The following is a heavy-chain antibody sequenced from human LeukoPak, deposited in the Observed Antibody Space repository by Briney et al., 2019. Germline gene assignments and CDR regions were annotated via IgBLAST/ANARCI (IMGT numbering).Heavy chain of an antibody. CDR1: GFTFSSYA. V-gene: IGHV3-23*01. CDR3: AKDLLVVPAAMTYYYYYGMDV. J-gene: IGHJ6*02. Sequence: NPGGSLRLSCAASGFTFSSYAMSWVRQAPGKGLEWVSAISGSGGSTYYANSVKGRFTISRDNSKNTLHLQINSLRAEDTAVYYCAKDLLVVPAAMTYYYYYGMDVWGQGTTVTVSS. D-gene: IGHD2-2*01. CDR2: ISGSGGST.